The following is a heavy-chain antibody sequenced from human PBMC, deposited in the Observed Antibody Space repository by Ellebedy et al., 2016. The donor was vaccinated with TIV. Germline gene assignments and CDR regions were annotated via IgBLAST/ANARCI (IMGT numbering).Heavy chain of an antibody. V-gene: IGHV1-18*01. CDR3: ARARGWYGSDGMDV. CDR1: GYTFTNYA. Sequence: AASVKVSCKASGYTFTNYAISWVRQAPGQGLEWLGWISGYNGNTNYPQRFQGRVTMTTRTSTSTAYLELRTLRSDDTAVYYCARARGWYGSDGMDVWGEGTTVTVSS. CDR2: ISGYNGNT. D-gene: IGHD6-19*01. J-gene: IGHJ6*04.